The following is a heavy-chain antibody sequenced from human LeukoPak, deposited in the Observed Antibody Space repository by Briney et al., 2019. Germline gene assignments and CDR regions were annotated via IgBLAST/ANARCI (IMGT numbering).Heavy chain of an antibody. CDR2: IKQDGSEK. CDR1: GFTFSSYW. CDR3: ARADGDYDPHWFDP. V-gene: IGHV3-7*01. J-gene: IGHJ5*02. Sequence: GGSLRLSCAASGFTFSSYWMSWVRQAPGKGLEWVANIKQDGSEKYYVDSVKGRFTISRDNAKNSLHLQMNSLRAEDTAVYYCARADGDYDPHWFDPWGQGTLVTVSS. D-gene: IGHD4-17*01.